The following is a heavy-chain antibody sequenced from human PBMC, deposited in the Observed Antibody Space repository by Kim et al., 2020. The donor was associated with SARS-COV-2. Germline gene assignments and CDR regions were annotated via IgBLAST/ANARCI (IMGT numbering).Heavy chain of an antibody. CDR2: INHSGNT. Sequence: SETLSLTCAVYTGSFSDYSWTWIRQPPGKGLEWIGEINHSGNTNYNPSLKSRVILLVDTSKNQFSLKLRSVTAADMAVYYCARGRVAVVEGAGYGMDVWG. CDR3: ARGRVAVVEGAGYGMDV. D-gene: IGHD3-22*01. CDR1: TGSFSDYS. J-gene: IGHJ6*01. V-gene: IGHV4-34*01.